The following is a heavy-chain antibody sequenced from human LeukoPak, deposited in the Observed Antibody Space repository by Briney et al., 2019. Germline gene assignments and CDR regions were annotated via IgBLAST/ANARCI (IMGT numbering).Heavy chain of an antibody. CDR3: ATSTVTHTRDP. D-gene: IGHD1-1*01. CDR2: INPYTGAT. Sequence: ASVKVSCQASEYTSSDFYLNWVRQAPGQGLEWMGWINPYTGATIYAQNFQRRVTMTWDASIGTGYVELTRLTSDDTALYYCATSTVTHTRDPWGQGTLVTVSS. J-gene: IGHJ5*02. CDR1: EYTSSDFY. V-gene: IGHV1-2*02.